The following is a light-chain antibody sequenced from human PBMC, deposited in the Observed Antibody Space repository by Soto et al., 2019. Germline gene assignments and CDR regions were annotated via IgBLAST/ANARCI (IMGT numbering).Light chain of an antibody. CDR2: DAS. CDR1: QDISNY. Sequence: DIQMTQSPSSLSASVGDRVTITCQASQDISNYLNWYQQKPGKAPKLLIYDASNLETGVPSRFSGSGSGTDFTSTISSLQPEDIETYYCKQNDNLLITFGKGPRLEIK. CDR3: KQNDNLLIT. J-gene: IGKJ5*01. V-gene: IGKV1-33*01.